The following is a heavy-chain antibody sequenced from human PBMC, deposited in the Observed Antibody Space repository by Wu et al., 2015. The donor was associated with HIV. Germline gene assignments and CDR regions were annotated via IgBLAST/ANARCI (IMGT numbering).Heavy chain of an antibody. CDR2: INPSGGST. J-gene: IGHJ5*02. D-gene: IGHD6-6*01. CDR1: GYVFTRHW. CDR3: AGIAARHRTWFDP. Sequence: QVYLVQSGAEVKKPGASVKISCKASGYVFTRHWMHWARQAPGQGLEWMGIINPSGGSTSYAQKFQGRVTMTRDTSTSTVYMELSSLRSEDTAVYYCAGIAARHRTWFDPWGQGTLVTVSS. V-gene: IGHV1-46*01.